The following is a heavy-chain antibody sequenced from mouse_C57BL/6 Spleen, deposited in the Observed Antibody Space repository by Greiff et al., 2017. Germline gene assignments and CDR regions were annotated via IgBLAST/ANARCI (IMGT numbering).Heavy chain of an antibody. J-gene: IGHJ2*01. CDR2: ISSGGSYT. CDR3: AKDSSGAFDY. V-gene: IGHV5-6*01. D-gene: IGHD3-2*02. CDR1: GFTFSSYG. Sequence: DVQLVESGGDLVKPGGSLKLSCAASGFTFSSYGMSWVRQTPDKRLEWVATISSGGSYTYYPDSVKGRFTISRDNDKNTLYLQMSSLKSEDTAMYYCAKDSSGAFDYWGQGTTLTVSS.